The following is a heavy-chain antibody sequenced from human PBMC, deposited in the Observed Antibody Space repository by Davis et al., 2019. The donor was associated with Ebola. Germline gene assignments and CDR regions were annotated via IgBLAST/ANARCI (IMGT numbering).Heavy chain of an antibody. CDR1: GVSFSGYY. CDR2: INHSGST. J-gene: IGHJ3*02. V-gene: IGHV4-34*01. Sequence: GSLRLSCAVYGVSFSGYYWSWIRQPPGKGLEWIGEINHSGSTNYNPSLKSRVTISVDTSKNQFSLKLSSVTAADTAVYYCAGGHDAFDIWGQGTMVTVSS. CDR3: AGGHDAFDI.